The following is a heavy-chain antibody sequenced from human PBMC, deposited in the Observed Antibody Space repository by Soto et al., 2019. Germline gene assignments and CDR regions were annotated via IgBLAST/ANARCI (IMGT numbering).Heavy chain of an antibody. CDR3: ARADCGGDCYSSPHHWYFDL. CDR2: IIPIFGTA. V-gene: IGHV1-69*06. CDR1: GGTFSSYA. D-gene: IGHD2-21*02. Sequence: QVQLVQSGAEVKKPGSSVKVSCKASGGTFSSYAISWVRQAPGQGLEWMGGIIPIFGTANYAQKFQGRVTITADKSTITAYMELSSLRSEDTAVYYCARADCGGDCYSSPHHWYFDLWGRGTLVTVSS. J-gene: IGHJ2*01.